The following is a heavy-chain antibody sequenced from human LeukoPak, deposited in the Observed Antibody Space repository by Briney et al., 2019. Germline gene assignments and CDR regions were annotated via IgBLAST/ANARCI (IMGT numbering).Heavy chain of an antibody. V-gene: IGHV3-23*01. D-gene: IGHD3-9*01. CDR1: GFTFSGFS. Sequence: GGSLRLSCTASGFTFSGFSMHWVRQAPGKGLEWVSAISGRGGSTYYADSVKGRFTISRDNSKNTLYLQMNSLRAEDTAVYYCAKDLVGGYFDWGQGTLVTVSS. CDR3: AKDLVGGYFD. CDR2: ISGRGGST. J-gene: IGHJ4*02.